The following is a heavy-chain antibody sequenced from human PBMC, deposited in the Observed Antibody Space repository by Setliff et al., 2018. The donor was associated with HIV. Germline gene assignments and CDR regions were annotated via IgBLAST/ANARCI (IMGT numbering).Heavy chain of an antibody. CDR2: IKGDGSEK. CDR3: ATDFSISA. Sequence: PGGSLRLSCAASGFTFSYRWMTWVRQAPGKGLEWVANIKGDGSEKYYVDSVKGRFTISRDNAKNSLYLQMNSLRAEDTAIYYCATDFSISAWGQGTQVTVSS. CDR1: GFTFSYRW. V-gene: IGHV3-7*01. J-gene: IGHJ1*01. D-gene: IGHD2-2*01.